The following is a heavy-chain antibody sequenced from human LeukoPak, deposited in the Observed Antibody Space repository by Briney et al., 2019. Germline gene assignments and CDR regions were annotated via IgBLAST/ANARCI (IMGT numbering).Heavy chain of an antibody. CDR2: IKEDGSER. J-gene: IGHJ4*02. CDR3: ARTYYDILTGYYHFDY. D-gene: IGHD3-9*01. CDR1: AFIFSGHW. V-gene: IGHV3-7*01. Sequence: GGSLRLSCEGSAFIFSGHWMNWVRQTPGKGLEWVASIKEDGSERQYVDSVKGRFSISRDNTKGSLFLQLNSLRAEDTAVYYCARTYYDILTGYYHFDYWGQGTLVTVSS.